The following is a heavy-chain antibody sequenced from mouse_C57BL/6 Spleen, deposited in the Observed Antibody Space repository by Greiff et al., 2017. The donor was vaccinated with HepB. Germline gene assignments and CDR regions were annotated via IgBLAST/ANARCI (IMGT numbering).Heavy chain of an antibody. J-gene: IGHJ4*01. D-gene: IGHD1-1*01. V-gene: IGHV14-1*01. CDR3: TMITTVVARENYAMDY. Sequence: EVQLQQSGAELVRPGASVKLSCTASGFNIKDYYMHWVKQRPEQGLEWIGRIDPEDGDTEYAPKFQGKATMTADTSSNTAYLQLSSLTSEDTAVYYCTMITTVVARENYAMDYWGQGTSVTVSS. CDR2: IDPEDGDT. CDR1: GFNIKDYY.